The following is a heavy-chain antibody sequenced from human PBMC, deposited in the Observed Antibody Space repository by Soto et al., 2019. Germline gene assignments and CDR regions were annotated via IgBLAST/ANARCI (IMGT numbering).Heavy chain of an antibody. CDR1: GFTFSSYA. Sequence: GGSLRLSCAASGFTFSSYAMHWVRQAPGKGLEWVAVISYDGSNKYYADSVKGRFTISRDNSKNTLYLQMNSLRAEDTAVYYCASPIPYGSGSYYNGPDYWGQGTLVTVSS. V-gene: IGHV3-30-3*01. J-gene: IGHJ4*02. CDR2: ISYDGSNK. D-gene: IGHD3-10*01. CDR3: ASPIPYGSGSYYNGPDY.